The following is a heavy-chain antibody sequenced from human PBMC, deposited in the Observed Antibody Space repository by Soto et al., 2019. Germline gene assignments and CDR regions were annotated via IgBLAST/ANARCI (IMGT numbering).Heavy chain of an antibody. CDR2: ISYDGSYE. J-gene: IGHJ2*01. Sequence: QVQLVESGGGVVQPGRSLRLSCAASEFTLTPYAMHWVRQAPGKGLEWVALISYDGSYESYADSVKGRFTISRDNLKNTLYLQMNSLSAEDTAVYYCARDWDRGDGSYFWKYDLWGRGTLVTVSS. V-gene: IGHV3-30-3*01. CDR1: EFTLTPYA. CDR3: ARDWDRGDGSYFWKYDL. D-gene: IGHD1-26*01.